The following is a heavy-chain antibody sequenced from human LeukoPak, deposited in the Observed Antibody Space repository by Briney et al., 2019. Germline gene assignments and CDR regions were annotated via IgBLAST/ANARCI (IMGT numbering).Heavy chain of an antibody. CDR2: INTNNGNT. CDR3: APSYCGDDCYSGWGY. D-gene: IGHD2-21*02. V-gene: IGHV1-8*01. Sequence: ASVKDSCKASGYTFTNYDINWVRQAPGQGLEWLGWINTNNGNTAYARKLQGRVTMTRDTSTSTAYMELSGLRFEDTAVYYCAPSYCGDDCYSGWGYWGQGTQAIVSS. CDR1: GYTFTNYD. J-gene: IGHJ4*02.